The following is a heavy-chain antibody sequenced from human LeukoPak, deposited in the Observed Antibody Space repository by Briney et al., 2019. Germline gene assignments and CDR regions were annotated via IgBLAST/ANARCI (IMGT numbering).Heavy chain of an antibody. D-gene: IGHD5-12*01. J-gene: IGHJ3*02. V-gene: IGHV3-9*03. CDR1: GFTFDDYV. CDR3: AKGGGYTNHDAFVI. Sequence: GGSLRLSCAASGFTFDDYVMHWVRQAPGKGLEWVSGISWNSGSIGYADSVKGRFTISRDNAKNSLYLQMNSLRAEDMALYYCAKGGGYTNHDAFVIWGQGTMVTVSS. CDR2: ISWNSGSI.